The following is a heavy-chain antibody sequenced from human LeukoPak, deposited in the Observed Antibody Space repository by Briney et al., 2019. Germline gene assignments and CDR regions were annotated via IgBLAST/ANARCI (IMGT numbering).Heavy chain of an antibody. CDR2: INHSGST. CDR1: GGSFSGYY. V-gene: IGHV4-34*01. CDR3: ARASYCGGDCPWDYFDY. Sequence: SETLSLTCAVYGGSFSGYYWSWIRQPPGKGLEWIGEINHSGSTNYNPSLKSRVTISVVTSKNQFSLKLSSVTAADTAVYYCARASYCGGDCPWDYFDYWGQGTLVTVSS. J-gene: IGHJ4*02. D-gene: IGHD2-21*02.